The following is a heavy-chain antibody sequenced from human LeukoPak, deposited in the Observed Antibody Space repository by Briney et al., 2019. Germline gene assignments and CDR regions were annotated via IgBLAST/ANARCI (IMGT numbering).Heavy chain of an antibody. CDR1: GFTFSSYS. Sequence: PGGSLRLSCAASGFTFSSYSMNWVRQAPGKGLEWVSSISSSGSYIYYADSVKGRFTISRDNAKNSLYLQMNSLRAEDTAVYCCARETTGSYDYVWGSYRFFDYWGQGTLVTVSS. V-gene: IGHV3-21*01. CDR3: ARETTGSYDYVWGSYRFFDY. CDR2: ISSSGSYI. J-gene: IGHJ4*02. D-gene: IGHD3-16*02.